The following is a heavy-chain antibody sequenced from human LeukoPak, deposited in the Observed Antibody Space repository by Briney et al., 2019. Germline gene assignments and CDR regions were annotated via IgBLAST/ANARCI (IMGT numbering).Heavy chain of an antibody. J-gene: IGHJ6*03. CDR2: IYTSGST. D-gene: IGHD1-26*01. CDR3: ARVPGGSYSYYYYYYMDV. CDR1: GGSISSDSYY. Sequence: SETLSLTCTVSGGSISSDSYYWSWIRQPAGKGLEWIGRIYTSGSTNYNPSLKSRVTISVDTPKNQFSLKLSSVTAADTAVYYCARVPGGSYSYYYYYYMDVWGNGTTVTISS. V-gene: IGHV4-61*02.